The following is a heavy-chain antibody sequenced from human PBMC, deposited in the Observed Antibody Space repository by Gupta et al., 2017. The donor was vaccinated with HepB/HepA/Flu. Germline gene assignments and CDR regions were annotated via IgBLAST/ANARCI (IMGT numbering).Heavy chain of an antibody. CDR2: ISWNSGSI. D-gene: IGHD6-13*01. CDR3: AKDTGYSSSWFTYYFDY. J-gene: IGHJ4*02. Sequence: EVQLVESGGGLVQPGRSLRLSCAASGFTFDDYALHWVRQAPGKGLEWVSGISWNSGSIGYADSVKGRFTISRDNAKNSLYLQMNSLRAEDTALYYCAKDTGYSSSWFTYYFDYWGQGTLVTVSS. CDR1: GFTFDDYA. V-gene: IGHV3-9*01.